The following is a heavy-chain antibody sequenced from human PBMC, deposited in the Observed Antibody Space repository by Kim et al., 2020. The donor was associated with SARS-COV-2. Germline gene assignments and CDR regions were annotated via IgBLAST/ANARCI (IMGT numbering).Heavy chain of an antibody. Sequence: SETLSLTCAVYGGSFSGYYWSWIRQPPGKGLEWIGEINHSGSTNYNPSLKSRVTISVDTSKNQFSLKLSSVTAADTAVYYCASLLYSSGSPFYYYYGMDVWGQGTTVTVSS. CDR1: GGSFSGYY. D-gene: IGHD6-19*01. V-gene: IGHV4-34*01. J-gene: IGHJ6*02. CDR2: INHSGST. CDR3: ASLLYSSGSPFYYYYGMDV.